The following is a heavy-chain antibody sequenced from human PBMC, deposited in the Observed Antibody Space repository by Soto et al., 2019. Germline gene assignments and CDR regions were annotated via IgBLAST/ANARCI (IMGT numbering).Heavy chain of an antibody. Sequence: ASVKVSCKASGYTFTSYAMHWVRQAPGQRLEWMGWINAGNGNTKYSQKFQGRVTITRDTSASTAYMELSSLRSEDTAVYYCARDSSIAVAGIDYWGQGTLVTVSS. CDR1: GYTFTSYA. D-gene: IGHD6-19*01. V-gene: IGHV1-3*01. CDR2: INAGNGNT. CDR3: ARDSSIAVAGIDY. J-gene: IGHJ4*02.